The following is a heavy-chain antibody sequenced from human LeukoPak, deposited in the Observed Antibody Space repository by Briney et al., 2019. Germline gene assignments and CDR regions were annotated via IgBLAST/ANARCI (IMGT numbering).Heavy chain of an antibody. J-gene: IGHJ6*02. V-gene: IGHV4-4*02. Sequence: GSLRLSCAASGFTFSTYSMNWVRQPPGKGLEWIGDLYYSGTTNYNPSLKSRVTISVDKSKNQFSLNLSSVTAADTAVYYCASIEGPHSLAGYDQYYYYGMDVWGQGTTVTVSS. CDR3: ASIEGPHSLAGYDQYYYYGMDV. CDR1: GFTFSTYSM. D-gene: IGHD5-12*01. CDR2: LYYSGTT.